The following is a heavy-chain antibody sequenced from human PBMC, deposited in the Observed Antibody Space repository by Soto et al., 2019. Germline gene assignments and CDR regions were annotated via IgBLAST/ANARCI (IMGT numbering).Heavy chain of an antibody. Sequence: EVRLLESGGGLVKPGGSLRLSCTASGFTFVSYAMSWVRQAPGKGLEWVSSISGTGGTTSYADSVRGRFIISRDTSPNTLNLQMHSLTADDTAVYYCARGRGSWEVPDYWGQGTPVTVSS. J-gene: IGHJ4*02. CDR2: ISGTGGTT. D-gene: IGHD1-26*01. CDR3: ARGRGSWEVPDY. V-gene: IGHV3-23*01. CDR1: GFTFVSYA.